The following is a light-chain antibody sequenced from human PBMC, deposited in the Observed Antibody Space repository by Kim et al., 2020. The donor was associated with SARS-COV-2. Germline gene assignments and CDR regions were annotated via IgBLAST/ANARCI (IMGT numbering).Light chain of an antibody. Sequence: AVGDRVTITCQASQDISNYLSWYQQKPGKAPKLLIFDASNLETGVPSRFSGTVSGTDFTFTISSLQPEDIATYYCQHYDNLPPLTFGGGTKVDIK. CDR3: QHYDNLPPLT. J-gene: IGKJ4*01. CDR1: QDISNY. CDR2: DAS. V-gene: IGKV1-33*01.